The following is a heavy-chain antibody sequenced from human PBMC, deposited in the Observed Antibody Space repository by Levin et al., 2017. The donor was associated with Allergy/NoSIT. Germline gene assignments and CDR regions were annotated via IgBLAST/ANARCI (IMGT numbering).Heavy chain of an antibody. CDR3: ARGGAGNLISVLDY. CDR2: IYMGGNT. V-gene: IGHV3-66*01. D-gene: IGHD3-10*01. Sequence: GGSLRLSCAASGFTVGDTYMTWVRQAPEKGLEWVSIIYMGGNTYYSDSVKGRFTTSRDNSKNTLHLQMNSLRAEDTTVYYCARGGAGNLISVLDYWGQGTLVTVSS. CDR1: GFTVGDTY. J-gene: IGHJ4*02.